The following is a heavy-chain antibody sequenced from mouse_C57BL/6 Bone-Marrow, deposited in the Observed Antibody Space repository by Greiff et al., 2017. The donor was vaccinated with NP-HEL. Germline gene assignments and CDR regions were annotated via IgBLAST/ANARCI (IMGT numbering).Heavy chain of an antibody. D-gene: IGHD1-1*01. Sequence: EVQLQQSGPELVKPGASVKISCKASGYTFTDYYMNWVKQSHGKSLEWIGDINPNNGGTSYNQKFKGKATLTVDKSSSTAYMELRSLTSEDSAVYYCARLLQEGPYAMDYWGQGTSVTVSS. CDR2: INPNNGGT. CDR1: GYTFTDYY. J-gene: IGHJ4*01. V-gene: IGHV1-26*01. CDR3: ARLLQEGPYAMDY.